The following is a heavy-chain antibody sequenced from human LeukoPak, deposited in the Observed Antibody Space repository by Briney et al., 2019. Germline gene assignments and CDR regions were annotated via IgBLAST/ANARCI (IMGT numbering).Heavy chain of an antibody. J-gene: IGHJ2*01. Sequence: PGGSLRLSCAASGFTFSSYSINWVRQAPGKGLEWVATINQDGSDKYYVDSVKGRFTISRDNAKDSLYLQMNSLRAEDTALYYCAKTIGRFGELFWYFDLWGRGTLVTVSS. CDR1: GFTFSSYS. CDR2: INQDGSDK. D-gene: IGHD3-10*01. V-gene: IGHV3-7*03. CDR3: AKTIGRFGELFWYFDL.